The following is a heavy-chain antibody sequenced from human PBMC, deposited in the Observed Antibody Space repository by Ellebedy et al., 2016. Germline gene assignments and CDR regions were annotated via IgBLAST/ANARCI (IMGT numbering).Heavy chain of an antibody. CDR2: INHSGST. Sequence: SETLSLTXAVYGGSFSGYYWSWIRQPPGKGLEWIGEINHSGSTNYNPSLKSRVTLSVDTSKNQFSLKLSSVTAADTAVYYCARSHRGITIFGVVIDFDYWGQGTLVTVSS. CDR3: ARSHRGITIFGVVIDFDY. CDR1: GGSFSGYY. V-gene: IGHV4-34*01. D-gene: IGHD3-3*01. J-gene: IGHJ4*02.